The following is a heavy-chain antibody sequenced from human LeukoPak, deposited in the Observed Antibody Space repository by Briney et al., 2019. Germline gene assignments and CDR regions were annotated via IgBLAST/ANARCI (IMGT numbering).Heavy chain of an antibody. J-gene: IGHJ4*02. CDR2: IFNSGST. Sequence: SETLSLTCSVSGGSISSSSYYWGWIRQPPGKGLEWIGSIFNSGSTYYNPSLKSRVTISVDTSNNQFSLKLSSVTAADTAVYYCARDIPIDYWGQGTLVTVSS. CDR1: GGSISSSSYY. D-gene: IGHD2-21*01. CDR3: ARDIPIDY. V-gene: IGHV4-39*07.